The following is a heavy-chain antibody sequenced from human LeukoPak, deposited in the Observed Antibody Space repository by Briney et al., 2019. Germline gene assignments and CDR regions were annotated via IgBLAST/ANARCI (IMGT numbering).Heavy chain of an antibody. J-gene: IGHJ4*02. CDR1: GFTFSSYG. Sequence: GGSLRLSCAASGFTFSSYGMHWVRQAPGKGLEWVAVISYDGSNKYYADSVKGRFTISRDNSKNTLYLHMNRLRAEDTTVYYCAKDRSIAAGGTVSEIDNWGQGTLVTVSS. CDR3: AKDRSIAAGGTVSEIDN. V-gene: IGHV3-30*18. D-gene: IGHD6-13*01. CDR2: ISYDGSNK.